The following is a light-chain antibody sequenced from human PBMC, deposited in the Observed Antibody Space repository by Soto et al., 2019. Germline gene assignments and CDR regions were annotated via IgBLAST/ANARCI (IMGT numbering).Light chain of an antibody. CDR3: QQYNNWPWT. J-gene: IGKJ1*01. CDR1: QSVATN. V-gene: IGKV3-15*01. CDR2: GAS. Sequence: IVLTQSPATLSLSPGERATLSCRASQSVATNLAWYQQKPGQPPRLLIYGASTRATGIPARFSGSGSGTEFTLTISSLQSVDFAVYSCQQYNNWPWTFGQGTKV.